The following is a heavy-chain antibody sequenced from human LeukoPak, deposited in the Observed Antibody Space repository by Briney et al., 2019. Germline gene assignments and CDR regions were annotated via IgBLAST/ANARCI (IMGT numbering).Heavy chain of an antibody. Sequence: PSETLSLTCAVYGGSFSGYYWSWIRQPPGKGLEWIGEINHSGSTNYNPSLKSRVTISVDTSKNQFSLKLSSVTAADTAVYYCARGSLSPPAAGTASIAAAGQSLGYWGQGTLVTVSS. D-gene: IGHD6-13*01. V-gene: IGHV4-34*01. J-gene: IGHJ4*02. CDR2: INHSGST. CDR3: ARGSLSPPAAGTASIAAAGQSLGY. CDR1: GGSFSGYY.